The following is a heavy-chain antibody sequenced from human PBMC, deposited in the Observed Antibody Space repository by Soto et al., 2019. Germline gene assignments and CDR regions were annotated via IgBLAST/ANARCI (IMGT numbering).Heavy chain of an antibody. D-gene: IGHD6-13*01. J-gene: IGHJ4*02. Sequence: QLQLQESGSGLVKPSQTLSLTCAVSGGSISSGGYSWSWIRQPPGKGLEWIGYIYHSGSTYYNPSPXGXVXIXXDRSKNQFSLKRSSVTAADTAVYYGASGQQLVRNYWGQGTLVTVSS. CDR2: IYHSGST. V-gene: IGHV4-30-2*01. CDR1: GGSISSGGYS. CDR3: ASGQQLVRNY.